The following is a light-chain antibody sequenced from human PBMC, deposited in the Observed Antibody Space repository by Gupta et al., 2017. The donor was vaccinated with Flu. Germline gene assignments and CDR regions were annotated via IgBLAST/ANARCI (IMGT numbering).Light chain of an antibody. V-gene: IGLV2-8*01. Sequence: QSALPQPPSASGSPGQAVAISCNGTSSDIGRYNYVSWYQQYPGKAPKLIIYEVTKRPSGVPDRFSGSKSGNTASLTVSGLRAEDEADYYCSSHGYSRVFGTGTKVTVL. CDR2: EVT. CDR3: SSHGYSRV. J-gene: IGLJ1*01. CDR1: SSDIGRYNY.